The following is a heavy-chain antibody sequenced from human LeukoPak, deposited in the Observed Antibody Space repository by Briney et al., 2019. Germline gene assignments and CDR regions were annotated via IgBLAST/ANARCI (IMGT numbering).Heavy chain of an antibody. D-gene: IGHD7-27*01. Sequence: KPSETLSLTCAVYGGSFSGYYWSWIRQPPGKGLECIGEINHSGSTNYNPSLKSRVTISVDTSKNQFSLRLSSVTAADTAVYYCARGLLTGPNYFDYWGQGTLVTVSS. J-gene: IGHJ4*02. CDR1: GGSFSGYY. CDR2: INHSGST. CDR3: ARGLLTGPNYFDY. V-gene: IGHV4-34*01.